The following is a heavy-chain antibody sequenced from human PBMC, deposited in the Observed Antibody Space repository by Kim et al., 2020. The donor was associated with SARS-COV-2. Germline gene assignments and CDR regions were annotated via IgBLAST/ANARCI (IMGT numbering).Heavy chain of an antibody. CDR1: GFTFGDYA. CDR2: IRSKAYGGTT. D-gene: IGHD3-10*01. Sequence: GGSLRLSCTASGFTFGDYAMSWFRQAPGKGLEWVGFIRSKAYGGTTEYAASVKGRFTISRDDSKSIAYLQMNSLKTEDTAVYYCTRPFPITMVRGAQPADYWGQGTLVTVSS. CDR3: TRPFPITMVRGAQPADY. V-gene: IGHV3-49*03. J-gene: IGHJ4*02.